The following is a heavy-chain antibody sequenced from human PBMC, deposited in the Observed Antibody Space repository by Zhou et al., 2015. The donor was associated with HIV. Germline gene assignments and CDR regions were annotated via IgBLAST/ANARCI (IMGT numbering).Heavy chain of an antibody. CDR1: GYIFTSYD. CDR3: ARDDSSGYHSFDY. Sequence: QVQLVQSGAQLRKPGASVRVSCQAAGYIFTSYDFIWVRQAPGQGLEWMGWIYNGNTNYAQKFQGRVTMTTDTSTSTGYMELRSLRSDDTATYFCARDDSSGYHSFDYWGQGTLVTVS. CDR2: IYNGNT. V-gene: IGHV1-18*01. J-gene: IGHJ4*02. D-gene: IGHD3-22*01.